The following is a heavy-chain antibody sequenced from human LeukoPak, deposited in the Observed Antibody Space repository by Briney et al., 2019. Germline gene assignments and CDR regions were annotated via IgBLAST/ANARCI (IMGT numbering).Heavy chain of an antibody. CDR3: ARGGTW. V-gene: IGHV3-30-3*01. Sequence: GRSLRLSCAASGFTFSSYAMHWVRQAPGKGLEWVAVISYDGSNKYYADSVKGRFTISRDNFKNTLYLEMNSLRAEDTAVYYCARGGTWWGQGTLVTVSS. D-gene: IGHD2-15*01. CDR1: GFTFSSYA. J-gene: IGHJ4*02. CDR2: ISYDGSNK.